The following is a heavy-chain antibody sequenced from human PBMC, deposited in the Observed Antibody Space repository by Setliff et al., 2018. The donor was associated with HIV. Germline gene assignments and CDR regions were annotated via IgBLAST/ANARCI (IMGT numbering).Heavy chain of an antibody. J-gene: IGHJ4*02. CDR1: GXSLNDYS. V-gene: IGHV4-34*01. D-gene: IGHD2-21*01. Sequence: SETLXXTCAVYGXSLNDYSGNWIRQSPGKXXEWIGEVHLPKTLNYNPSLASRITISVDTSKTQFSLDXSYLTXADTXXXXCARXXXKXXXXPKSXXXXYWGQGTLVTVSS. CDR2: VHLPKTL. CDR3: ARXXXKXXXXPKSXXXXY.